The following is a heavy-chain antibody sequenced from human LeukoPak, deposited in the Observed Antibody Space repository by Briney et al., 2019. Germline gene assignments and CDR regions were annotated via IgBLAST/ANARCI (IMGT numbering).Heavy chain of an antibody. CDR2: IAPSDGGT. D-gene: IGHD2-15*01. J-gene: IGHJ5*02. CDR3: TREGGCSGGSCYRFDP. Sequence: ASVKVSCKTSGYTFTSYYMHWVRQAPGQGLAWMGAIAPSDGGTNYAQKFQGRVTMTRDTSTSTVYMDLSSLRSEDTAVYYCTREGGCSGGSCYRFDPWGQGALVTVSS. V-gene: IGHV1-46*03. CDR1: GYTFTSYY.